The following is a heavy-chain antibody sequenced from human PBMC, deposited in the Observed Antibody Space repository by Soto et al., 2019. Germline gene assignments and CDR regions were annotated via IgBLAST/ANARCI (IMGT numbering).Heavy chain of an antibody. CDR3: ARSQFSEYFQH. J-gene: IGHJ1*01. Sequence: PGGSLRLSCAASGFTFSSYEMNWVRQAPGKGLEWVSYISSSGSTIYYADSVKGRFTISRDNAKNSLYLQMNSLRAEDTAVYYCARSQFSEYFQHWGQGTLVTVSS. CDR2: ISSSGSTI. V-gene: IGHV3-48*03. CDR1: GFTFSSYE.